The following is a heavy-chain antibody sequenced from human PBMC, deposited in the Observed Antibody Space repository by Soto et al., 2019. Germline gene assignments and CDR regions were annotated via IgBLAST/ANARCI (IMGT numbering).Heavy chain of an antibody. Sequence: PSETLSLTCTVSGGSIRNYYWSWIRQPPGKGLEWIGNIYYSGITDYNPSLKSRITISVDTSKNQFSLKLSSVTAADTAVYYCARANYFDYWGQGTLVTVSS. CDR2: IYYSGIT. CDR1: GGSIRNYY. V-gene: IGHV4-59*01. CDR3: ARANYFDY. J-gene: IGHJ4*02.